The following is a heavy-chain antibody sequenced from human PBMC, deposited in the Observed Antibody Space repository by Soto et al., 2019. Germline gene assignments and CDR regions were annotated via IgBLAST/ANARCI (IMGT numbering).Heavy chain of an antibody. V-gene: IGHV3-15*07. J-gene: IGHJ4*01. Sequence: GGSLRLSCAASGFIFNTAWMNWVRQTPGKGLEWVGRVKSKNHGGTTDYAEPVKGRFAISRDDSNNMVYLQMNSLKIEDTAVYYCTTDSYSTIIIVRFDYWGHGTLVTVSS. CDR2: VKSKNHGGTT. CDR3: TTDSYSTIIIVRFDY. CDR1: GFIFNTAW. D-gene: IGHD3-22*01.